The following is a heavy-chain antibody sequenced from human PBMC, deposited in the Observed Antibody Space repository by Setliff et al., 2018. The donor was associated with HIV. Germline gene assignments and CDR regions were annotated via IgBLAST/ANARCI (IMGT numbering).Heavy chain of an antibody. V-gene: IGHV4-61*02. J-gene: IGHJ4*02. CDR2: THASGTT. D-gene: IGHD2-21*02. CDR3: ARQTATGTSATFDS. CDR1: GGSISSGSYY. Sequence: SETLSLTCTVSGGSISSGSYYWTWIRQPAGEGLEWIGRTHASGTTQCEPSLKNRCSMSIDTSKNQFSLKLSSVTAADTAVYYCARQTATGTSATFDSWGQGSLVTVSS.